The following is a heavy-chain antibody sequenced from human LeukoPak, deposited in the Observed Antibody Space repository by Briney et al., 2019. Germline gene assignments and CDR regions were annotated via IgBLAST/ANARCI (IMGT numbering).Heavy chain of an antibody. D-gene: IGHD4-11*01. V-gene: IGHV3-9*01. CDR3: AKDGGGHIGGRLQKRMAWFDP. J-gene: IGHJ5*02. CDR2: ISWNSGSI. Sequence: GRSLRLSCAASGFTFDDYAMHWVRQAPGKGLEWVSGISWNSGSIGYADSVKGRFTISRDNAKNSLYLQMNSLRAEDTALYYCAKDGGGHIGGRLQKRMAWFDPWGQGTLVTVSS. CDR1: GFTFDDYA.